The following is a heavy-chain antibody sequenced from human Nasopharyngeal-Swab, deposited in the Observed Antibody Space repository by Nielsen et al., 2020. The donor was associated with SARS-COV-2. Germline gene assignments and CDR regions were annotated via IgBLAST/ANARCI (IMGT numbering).Heavy chain of an antibody. J-gene: IGHJ4*02. CDR3: AKDISSGWKPAYYFDY. CDR1: GFTFDDYA. CDR2: IRCNSGSI. V-gene: IGHV3-9*01. Sequence: SLKISCAASGFTFDDYAMHWVRQAPGKGLEWVSGIRCNSGSIGYADSVKGRFTISRDNAKNSLYLQMNSLRAEDTALYYCAKDISSGWKPAYYFDYWGQGTLVTVSS. D-gene: IGHD6-19*01.